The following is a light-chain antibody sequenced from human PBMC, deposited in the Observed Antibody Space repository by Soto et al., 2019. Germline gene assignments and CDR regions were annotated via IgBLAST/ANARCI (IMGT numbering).Light chain of an antibody. Sequence: EIVMTQSPATLSVSPGERATLSCRASQSVSSNLAGYQEKPGQAPRLLIYGASTRATGIPARFSGSVSVTEFTLTISSLQSEDVAGYYCQQYNNWPPWTFGQGTKGQIK. CDR3: QQYNNWPPWT. CDR1: QSVSSN. CDR2: GAS. V-gene: IGKV3-15*01. J-gene: IGKJ1*01.